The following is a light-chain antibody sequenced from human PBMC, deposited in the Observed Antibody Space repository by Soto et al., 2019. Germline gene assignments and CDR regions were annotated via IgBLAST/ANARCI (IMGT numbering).Light chain of an antibody. V-gene: IGKV1-9*01. J-gene: IGKJ5*01. CDR2: AAS. CDR3: QQLFGPPIT. Sequence: DIQLTQSPASLSLSIGESVTIKCRASQVISTSLAWYQVKPGKAPKLLIYAASTLESGVPSRFSATVSGTEFSLTITRLQPEDFATYYCQQLFGPPITFGQGTRLEIK. CDR1: QVISTS.